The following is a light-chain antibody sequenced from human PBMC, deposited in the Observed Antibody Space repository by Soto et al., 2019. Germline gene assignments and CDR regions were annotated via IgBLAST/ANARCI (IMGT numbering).Light chain of an antibody. Sequence: QSALTQPASVSGSPGQSITISCTATSSDVGGYNYVSWYQQHPAKAPKLKIYEVSNRPAGVSHRFSGSKAGNTASLTISGRQAEDEADYYCFSYTPISTLVFGGGSQRIVL. CDR1: SSDVGGYNY. CDR2: EVS. V-gene: IGLV2-14*01. J-gene: IGLJ3*02. CDR3: FSYTPISTLV.